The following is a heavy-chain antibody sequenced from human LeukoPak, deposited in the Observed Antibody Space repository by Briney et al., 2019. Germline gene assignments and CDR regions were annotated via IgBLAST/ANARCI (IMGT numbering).Heavy chain of an antibody. V-gene: IGHV3-7*01. Sequence: PGGSLRLSCAASGFTFSSYWMSWVRQAPGKGLEWVANIKQDGSEKYYVDSVKGRFTISRDNAKNSLYLQMNSLRAEDTAVYYCARVYRAGTYCYYGMDVWGQGTTVTVSS. CDR3: ARVYRAGTYCYYGMDV. J-gene: IGHJ6*02. CDR2: IKQDGSEK. D-gene: IGHD3-16*02. CDR1: GFTFSSYW.